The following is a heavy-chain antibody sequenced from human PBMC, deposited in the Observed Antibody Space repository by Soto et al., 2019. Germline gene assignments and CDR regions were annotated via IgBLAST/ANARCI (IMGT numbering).Heavy chain of an antibody. V-gene: IGHV4-61*01. CDR3: ARDPGAAAAGYNWFDP. J-gene: IGHJ5*02. CDR2: IYYSGST. Sequence: SETLSLTCTVSGGSVSSGSYYWSWIRQPPGKGQEWIGYIYYSGSTNYNPSLKSRVTISVDTSKNQFSLKLSSVTAADTAVYYCARDPGAAAAGYNWFDPWGQGTLVTVSS. CDR1: GGSVSSGSYY. D-gene: IGHD6-13*01.